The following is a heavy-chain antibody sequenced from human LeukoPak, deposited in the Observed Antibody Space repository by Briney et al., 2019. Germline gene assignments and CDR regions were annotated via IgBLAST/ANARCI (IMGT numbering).Heavy chain of an antibody. CDR3: ARYGAPFDS. J-gene: IGHJ4*02. CDR2: IFYSGTT. Sequence: PSETLSLTCTVSGGSISSYYWSWIRQNPGKGLEFVGYIFYSGTTYYNPSLKSRVTVSLDTSLNQFSLKLTSVTAADTAVYYCARYGAPFDSWGQGTLVTVSS. CDR1: GGSISSYY. D-gene: IGHD4-17*01. V-gene: IGHV4-59*06.